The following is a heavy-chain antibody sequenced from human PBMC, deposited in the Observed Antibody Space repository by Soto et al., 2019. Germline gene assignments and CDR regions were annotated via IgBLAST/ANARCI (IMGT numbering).Heavy chain of an antibody. V-gene: IGHV3-9*01. CDR1: GFTFDDYA. CDR3: AKVKTKNGYYYYMDV. J-gene: IGHJ6*03. Sequence: EVQLVESGGGLVQPGRSLRLSCAASGFTFDDYAMHWVRQAPGKGLEWVSGISWNSGSIGYADSVKGRFTISRDNAKNSLYLQMNSLRAEDTALYYCAKVKTKNGYYYYMDVWGKGTTVTVSS. CDR2: ISWNSGSI. D-gene: IGHD2-8*01.